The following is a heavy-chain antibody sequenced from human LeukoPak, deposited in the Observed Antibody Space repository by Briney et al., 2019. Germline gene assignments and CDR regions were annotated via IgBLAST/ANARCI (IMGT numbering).Heavy chain of an antibody. CDR3: ARARYLAGSRDNAFDI. CDR1: GYTFNTYG. Sequence: ASVKVSCKASGYTFNTYGFSGVRQAPGQGLEWMGWINAYNGNTDYAQKLQGRVTMTTDTSTSKAYMELRSLRSDDTAVYYCARARYLAGSRDNAFDIWGQGTVVTVSS. D-gene: IGHD1-26*01. CDR2: INAYNGNT. J-gene: IGHJ3*02. V-gene: IGHV1-18*01.